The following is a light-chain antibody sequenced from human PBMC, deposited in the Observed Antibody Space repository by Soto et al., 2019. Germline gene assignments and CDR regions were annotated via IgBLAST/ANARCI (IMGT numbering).Light chain of an antibody. J-gene: IGKJ2*01. V-gene: IGKV3-15*01. CDR3: QQYNKWPPYT. CDR1: QSLNNN. CDR2: GAS. Sequence: EIVMTQSPATLSVSPGERATLSCRASQSLNNNLAWYQQKPGQAPRLLIYGASTRATGIPARFSGSGSGTEFTLTISSLQSEDFAVYYCQQYNKWPPYTFGQGTKLEIE.